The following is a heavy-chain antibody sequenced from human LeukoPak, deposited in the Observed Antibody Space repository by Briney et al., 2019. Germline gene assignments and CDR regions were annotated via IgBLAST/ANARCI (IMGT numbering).Heavy chain of an antibody. J-gene: IGHJ4*02. CDR2: ISAYNCNT. CDR1: GYTFTSYG. CDR3: ARGLPIAVAGEDY. V-gene: IGHV1-18*01. Sequence: ASVKVSCKASGYTFTSYGIRGVRQAPGQGLEWMGWISAYNCNTNYAQKLQGRVTMTTDPSTGTAYMELRSLRSDDTAVYYCARGLPIAVAGEDYWGQGTLVTVSS. D-gene: IGHD6-19*01.